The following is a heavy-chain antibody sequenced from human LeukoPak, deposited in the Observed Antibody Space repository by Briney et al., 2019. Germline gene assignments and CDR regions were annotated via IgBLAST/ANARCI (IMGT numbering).Heavy chain of an antibody. D-gene: IGHD3-10*01. CDR2: INHSGST. CDR1: GGSFSGYY. J-gene: IGHJ4*02. Sequence: SETLSLTCAVYGGSFSGYYWSWIRQPPGKGLEWIGEINHSGSTNYNPSLKSRVTISVETSKNQFSLKLSSVTAADTAVYYCARVAYYGSGSYCTWVNQFDYWGQGTLVTVSS. V-gene: IGHV4-34*01. CDR3: ARVAYYGSGSYCTWVNQFDY.